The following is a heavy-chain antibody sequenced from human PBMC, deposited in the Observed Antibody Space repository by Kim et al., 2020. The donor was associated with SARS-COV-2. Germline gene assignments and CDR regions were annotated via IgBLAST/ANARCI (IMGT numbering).Heavy chain of an antibody. V-gene: IGHV3-66*01. CDR3: ARGPDYDFWSGYYTFSYYYYGMDV. D-gene: IGHD3-3*01. CDR2: IYSGGST. J-gene: IGHJ6*02. Sequence: GGSLRLSCAASGFTVSSNYMSWVRQAPGKGLEWVSVIYSGGSTYYADSVKGRFTISRDNSKNTLYLQMNSLRAEDTAVYYCARGPDYDFWSGYYTFSYYYYGMDVWGQGTTVTVSS. CDR1: GFTVSSNY.